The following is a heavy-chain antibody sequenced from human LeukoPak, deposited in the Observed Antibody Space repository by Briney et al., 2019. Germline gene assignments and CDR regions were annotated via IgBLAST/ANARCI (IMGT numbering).Heavy chain of an antibody. Sequence: GGSLKLSCAASGFTFSGSAMHWVRQASGKGLECVVRIRSKANSYATAYAASVKGSFTTSRDNSKNTAYLQMNSLKAEDTAVYYCTRHLDIVVVPAADDAFDIWGQGTMVTVSS. CDR1: GFTFSGSA. CDR3: TRHLDIVVVPAADDAFDI. CDR2: IRSKANSYAT. J-gene: IGHJ3*02. D-gene: IGHD2-2*03. V-gene: IGHV3-73*01.